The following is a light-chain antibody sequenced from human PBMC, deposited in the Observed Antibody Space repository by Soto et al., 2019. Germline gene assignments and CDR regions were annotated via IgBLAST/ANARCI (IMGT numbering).Light chain of an antibody. Sequence: EIVMTQSPATLSVSPGERATLSCRASQSVSSNLAWYQQKRGQAPRLLIYGASTRATGIPARFSGSGSGTEFTLTISSLQSEDFAVYYCQQYNNWLALTFGGGTKVEIK. CDR3: QQYNNWLALT. V-gene: IGKV3-15*01. CDR2: GAS. CDR1: QSVSSN. J-gene: IGKJ4*01.